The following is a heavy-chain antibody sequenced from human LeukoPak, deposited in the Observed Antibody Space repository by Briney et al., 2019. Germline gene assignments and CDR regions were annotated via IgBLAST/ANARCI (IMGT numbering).Heavy chain of an antibody. CDR3: ARGNTIFGVVIWRDYYYYMDV. CDR1: GGTFSSYA. V-gene: IGHV1-69*06. J-gene: IGHJ6*03. CDR2: IIPIFGTA. D-gene: IGHD3-3*01. Sequence: GASVKVSCKASGGTFSSYAISWVRQAPGQGLEWMGGIIPIFGTANYAQKFQGRVTITADKSTSTAYMELSSLRSEDTAVYYCARGNTIFGVVIWRDYYYYMDVWGKGTTVTVSS.